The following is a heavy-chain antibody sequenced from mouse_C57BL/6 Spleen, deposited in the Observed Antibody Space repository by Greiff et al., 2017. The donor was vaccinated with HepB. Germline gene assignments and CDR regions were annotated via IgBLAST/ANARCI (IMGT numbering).Heavy chain of an antibody. CDR1: GFTFSDYG. Sequence: DVKLVESGGGLVKPGGSLKLSCAASGFTFSDYGMHWVRQAPEKGLEWVAYISSGSSTIYYADTVKGRFTISRDNAKNTLFLQMTSLRSEDTAMYYCASRGGYYDYFDYWGQGTTLTVSS. J-gene: IGHJ2*01. CDR2: ISSGSSTI. V-gene: IGHV5-17*01. D-gene: IGHD2-3*01. CDR3: ASRGGYYDYFDY.